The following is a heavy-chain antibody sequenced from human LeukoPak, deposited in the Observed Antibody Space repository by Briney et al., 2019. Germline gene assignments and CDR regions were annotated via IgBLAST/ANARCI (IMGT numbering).Heavy chain of an antibody. CDR3: ARTTTGDY. D-gene: IGHD1-7*01. V-gene: IGHV3-7*05. CDR1: GFTFSSYW. CDR2: IKEDGSEK. Sequence: GGSLSLSCTASGFTFSSYWMSWVRQAPGKGLEWVANIKEDGSEKYYVDSVKGRFSISRDNAKNSLYLQMNSLRVEDTAVYYCARTTTGDYWGQGTLVTVSS. J-gene: IGHJ4*02.